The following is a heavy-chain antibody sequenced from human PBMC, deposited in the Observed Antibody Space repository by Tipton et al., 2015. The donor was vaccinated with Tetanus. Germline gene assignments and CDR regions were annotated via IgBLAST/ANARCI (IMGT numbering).Heavy chain of an antibody. CDR2: ISGSGGST. CDR3: AKDHLSLEWLLSDYFDY. D-gene: IGHD3-3*01. Sequence: GSLRLSCAASGFTFSDYYMSWIRQAPGKGLEWVSAISGSGGSTYYADSVKGRFTISRDNSKNTLYLQMNGLRAEDTAVYYCAKDHLSLEWLLSDYFDYWGQGTLVTVSS. J-gene: IGHJ4*02. CDR1: GFTFSDYY. V-gene: IGHV3-23*01.